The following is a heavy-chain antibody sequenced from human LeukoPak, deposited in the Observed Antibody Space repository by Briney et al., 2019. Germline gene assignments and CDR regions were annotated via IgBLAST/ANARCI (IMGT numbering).Heavy chain of an antibody. CDR3: ARHARSLGATPIPFDY. D-gene: IGHD1-26*01. CDR1: GGSISSGSYY. Sequence: PSQTLSLTCTVSGGSISSGSYYWSWIRQPAGKGLEWIGRIYTSGSTNYNPSLKSRVTISVDTSKNQFSLKLSSVTAADTAVYYCARHARSLGATPIPFDYWGQGTLVTVSS. CDR2: IYTSGST. V-gene: IGHV4-61*02. J-gene: IGHJ4*02.